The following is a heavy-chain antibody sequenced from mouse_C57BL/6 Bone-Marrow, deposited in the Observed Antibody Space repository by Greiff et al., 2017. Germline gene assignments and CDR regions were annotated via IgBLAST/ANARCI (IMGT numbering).Heavy chain of an antibody. V-gene: IGHV14-4*01. CDR1: GFNIKDDY. CDR3: STDVWYFDY. CDR2: IEPENGDT. D-gene: IGHD2-10*02. Sequence: VQLQQSGAELVRPGASVKLSCTASGFNIKDDYMHWVKQRPEQGLEWIGWIEPENGDTEYASKFQGKATITTDTSSNTAYLQLSSLTSEDTAIYYCSTDVWYFDYWGQGTTLTVSS. J-gene: IGHJ2*01.